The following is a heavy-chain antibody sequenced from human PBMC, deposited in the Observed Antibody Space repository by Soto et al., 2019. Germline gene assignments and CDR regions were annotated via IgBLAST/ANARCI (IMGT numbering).Heavy chain of an antibody. Sequence: GESLKIYCQASRYNCTSYWIGWVRQLPGKGLEWMGIIYPGDSDTRYSPSFQGQVTISADKSISTAYLQWSSLKASDTAMYYCARHLWSQPYYYDSSGSPAHYYYYGMDVWGQGTTVTVSS. CDR1: RYNCTSYW. V-gene: IGHV5-51*01. CDR3: ARHLWSQPYYYDSSGSPAHYYYYGMDV. J-gene: IGHJ6*02. D-gene: IGHD3-22*01. CDR2: IYPGDSDT.